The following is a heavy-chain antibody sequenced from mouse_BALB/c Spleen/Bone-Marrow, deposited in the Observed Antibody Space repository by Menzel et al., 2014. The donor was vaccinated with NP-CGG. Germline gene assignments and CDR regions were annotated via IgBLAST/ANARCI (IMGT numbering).Heavy chain of an antibody. V-gene: IGHV3-1*02. CDR1: GYSITSGYG. D-gene: IGHD1-1*01. Sequence: EVQLQQSGPDLVKPSQPLSLTCTVAGYSITSGYGWHWIRQFPGNKLEWMGYIHYSGSANYNPSLQSRISITRDTSKNQFFLQLNSVTTEDTATYYCVRETTVVADFDFWGQGTTLTVSS. J-gene: IGHJ2*01. CDR3: VRETTVVADFDF. CDR2: IHYSGSA.